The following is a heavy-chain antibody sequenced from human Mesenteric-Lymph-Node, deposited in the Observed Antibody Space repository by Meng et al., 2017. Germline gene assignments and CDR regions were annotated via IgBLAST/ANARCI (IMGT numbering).Heavy chain of an antibody. J-gene: IGHJ5*02. CDR2: TSHSGST. CDR1: GGSISRSDW. V-gene: IGHV4-4*02. D-gene: IGHD1-14*01. Sequence: QVQLQESGPGLVKPSETLSLTCAVSGGSISRSDWWSWVRQPPGKGLEWIGETSHSGSTNYNPSLKSRVTISVDTSKNQFSLKLSSVTAADTAVYYCARAEYYNWFDPWGQGTLVTVSS. CDR3: ARAEYYNWFDP.